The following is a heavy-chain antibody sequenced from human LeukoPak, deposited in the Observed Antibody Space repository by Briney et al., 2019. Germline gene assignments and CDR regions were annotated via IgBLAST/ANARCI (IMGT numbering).Heavy chain of an antibody. V-gene: IGHV1-24*01. CDR3: ATSDTAMVRDAFDI. CDR2: FDPEDSET. J-gene: IGHJ3*02. CDR1: GYTLTELS. Sequence: ASVKVSCKVSGYTLTELSMHWVRQAPGKGLEWMGGFDPEDSETIYAQKFQGRVTTTEDTSTDTAYMELSSLRSEDTAVYYCATSDTAMVRDAFDIWGQGTMVTVSS. D-gene: IGHD5-18*01.